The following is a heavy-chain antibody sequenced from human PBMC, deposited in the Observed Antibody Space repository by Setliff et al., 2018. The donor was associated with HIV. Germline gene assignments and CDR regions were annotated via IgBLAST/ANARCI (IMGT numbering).Heavy chain of an antibody. CDR1: GYTFTGHY. D-gene: IGHD6-6*01. CDR2: INPKSGGST. J-gene: IGHJ2*01. Sequence: RASVKVSCKASGYTFTGHYMHWVRQAPGQGLEWMGRINPKSGGSTSYAQKFQGSVTITRDTSASTAYMELISLRSEDTAVYYCARKEVIGPRRLYYYLDLWGRGTLVTVSS. CDR3: ARKEVIGPRRLYYYLDL. V-gene: IGHV1-2*06.